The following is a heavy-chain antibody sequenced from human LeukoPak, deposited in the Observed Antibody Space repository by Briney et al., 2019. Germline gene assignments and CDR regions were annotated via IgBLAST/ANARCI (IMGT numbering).Heavy chain of an antibody. Sequence: GGSLRLSCAASGFTFSAYAMHWVRQAPGKGLEWVAVISFDESDKNYADSVKGRFTISRDNSRNTLYLQMNSLGAEDSAVYYCARDRAKWVQQIGYWYFDLWGRGTLVTVSS. V-gene: IGHV3-30-3*01. CDR2: ISFDESDK. CDR3: ARDRAKWVQQIGYWYFDL. D-gene: IGHD1-1*01. J-gene: IGHJ2*01. CDR1: GFTFSAYA.